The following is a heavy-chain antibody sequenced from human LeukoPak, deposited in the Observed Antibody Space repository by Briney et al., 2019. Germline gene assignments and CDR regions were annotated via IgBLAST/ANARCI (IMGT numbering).Heavy chain of an antibody. V-gene: IGHV3-23*01. D-gene: IGHD5-12*01. Sequence: PGGSLRPSCAASGFSFSSFDMSWVRQAPGKGLEWVSSISGSGGSTYYEDSVKGRFSISRDNSKNTLSLQMNSLRAEDTAVYYCAKPYRVARLSFDYWGQGTLVTVSS. CDR1: GFSFSSFD. CDR3: AKPYRVARLSFDY. CDR2: ISGSGGST. J-gene: IGHJ4*02.